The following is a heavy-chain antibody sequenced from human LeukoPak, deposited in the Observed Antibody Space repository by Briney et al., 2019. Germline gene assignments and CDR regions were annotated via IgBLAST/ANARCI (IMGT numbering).Heavy chain of an antibody. D-gene: IGHD3-22*01. V-gene: IGHV1-18*01. CDR2: ISAYNGNT. Sequence: ASVKVSCKASGYTFTSYGISWVRQAPGQGLEWMGWISAYNGNTNYAQKLQGRVTMTTDTSTSTAYMELRSLRSDDTGVYYCARGGDYYDSSGYYYLDFDYWGQGTLVTVSS. CDR1: GYTFTSYG. J-gene: IGHJ4*02. CDR3: ARGGDYYDSSGYYYLDFDY.